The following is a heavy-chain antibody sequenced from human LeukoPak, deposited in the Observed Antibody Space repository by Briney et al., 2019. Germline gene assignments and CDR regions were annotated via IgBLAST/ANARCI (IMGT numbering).Heavy chain of an antibody. V-gene: IGHV4-59*12. CDR2: IYYSGST. J-gene: IGHJ4*02. CDR1: GGSISSYY. Sequence: SETLSLTCTVSGGSISSYYWSWIRQPPGKGLEWIGSIYYSGSTYSNPSLKSRVTISGDTSKNRFSLKLSSVTAADTAMYYCARDNQYNSASSDYGGTNFGSWGQGTLVTVSS. D-gene: IGHD4-17*01. CDR3: ARDNQYNSASSDYGGTNFGS.